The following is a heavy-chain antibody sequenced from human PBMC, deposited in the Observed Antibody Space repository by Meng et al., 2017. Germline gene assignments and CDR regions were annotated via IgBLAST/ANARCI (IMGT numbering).Heavy chain of an antibody. D-gene: IGHD6-19*01. J-gene: IGHJ4*01. Sequence: SETLSPTCTVPGGSISSYYWSWVRQPPGKGLEWIGYIYYSGSTNYNPSLKSRVTISVDTSKNQFSLKLSSVAAADTTVYYCARAGYSSCWYTYYFDYWGQGTLVTGSS. CDR2: IYYSGST. CDR3: ARAGYSSCWYTYYFDY. CDR1: GGSISSYY. V-gene: IGHV4-59*01.